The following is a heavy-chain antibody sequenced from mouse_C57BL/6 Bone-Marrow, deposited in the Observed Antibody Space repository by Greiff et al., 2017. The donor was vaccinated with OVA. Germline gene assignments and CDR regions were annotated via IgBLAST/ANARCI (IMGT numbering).Heavy chain of an antibody. CDR3: ARPPGGYDEGFAY. CDR2: IYPGDGDT. CDR1: GYAFSSYW. Sequence: QVQLQQSGAELVKPGASVKISCKASGYAFSSYWMNWVQQRPGKGLEWIGQIYPGDGDTNYNGKFKGKATLTADKSSSTAYMQLSSLTSEDSAVYFCARPPGGYDEGFAYWGQGTLVTVSA. D-gene: IGHD2-2*01. J-gene: IGHJ3*01. V-gene: IGHV1-80*01.